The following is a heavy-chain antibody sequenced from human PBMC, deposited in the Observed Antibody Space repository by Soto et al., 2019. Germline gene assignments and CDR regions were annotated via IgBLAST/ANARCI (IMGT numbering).Heavy chain of an antibody. Sequence: SETLSLTCTVSGGSIDSGDYYWSWIRQPPGKGLEWIGYVYYSGTTNYNPFLKSRVTLSLDKSKNQFSLKMNSVTAADTAVYYCARVGIVGATKRGPFDYWGQGTLVTVSS. V-gene: IGHV4-61*08. CDR3: ARVGIVGATKRGPFDY. J-gene: IGHJ4*02. CDR2: VYYSGTT. D-gene: IGHD1-26*01. CDR1: GGSIDSGDYY.